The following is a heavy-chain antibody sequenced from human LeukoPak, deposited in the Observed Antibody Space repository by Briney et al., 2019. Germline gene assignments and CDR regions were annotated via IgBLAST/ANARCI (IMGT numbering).Heavy chain of an antibody. Sequence: PGGSLRLSCAASGFTFSSYWMTWVRQAPGKGLEWVANVKEDESVKNYVASVKGRFTISRDNAKSALYLQVSTLRVEDTAVYYCARVRCCEGSGLIYFDPWGQGTLVTVSS. J-gene: IGHJ5*02. D-gene: IGHD6-19*01. CDR3: ARVRCCEGSGLIYFDP. CDR2: VKEDESVK. CDR1: GFTFSSYW. V-gene: IGHV3-7*04.